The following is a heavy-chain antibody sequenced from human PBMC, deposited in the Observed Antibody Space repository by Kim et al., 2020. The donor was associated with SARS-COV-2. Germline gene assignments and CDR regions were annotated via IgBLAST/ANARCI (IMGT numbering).Heavy chain of an antibody. V-gene: IGHV3-23*01. CDR3: SDSSGFDAFDI. J-gene: IGHJ3*02. D-gene: IGHD3-22*01. Sequence: GGSLRLSCVGSGFTFSNYAMSWVRQAPGKGLEWVSGMSGSGNSIYYADSVKGRFTISRDNSQNTLYLQMNSLRAEDTAVYYCSDSSGFDAFDIWGQGTAVTVS. CDR1: GFTFSNYA. CDR2: MSGSGNSI.